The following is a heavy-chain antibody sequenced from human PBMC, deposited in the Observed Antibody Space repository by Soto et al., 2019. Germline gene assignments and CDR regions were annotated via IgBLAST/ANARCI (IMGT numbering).Heavy chain of an antibody. CDR2: ISSSSSYI. J-gene: IGHJ4*02. CDR1: GFTFSSYS. Sequence: GGSLRLSCAASGFTFSSYSMNWVRQAPGKGLEWVSSISSSSSYIYYADSVKGRFTISRDNAENSLYLQMNSLRAEDTAVYYRARDQGSYFTRAIFGYWGQGTLVTVSS. D-gene: IGHD1-26*01. CDR3: ARDQGSYFTRAIFGY. V-gene: IGHV3-21*01.